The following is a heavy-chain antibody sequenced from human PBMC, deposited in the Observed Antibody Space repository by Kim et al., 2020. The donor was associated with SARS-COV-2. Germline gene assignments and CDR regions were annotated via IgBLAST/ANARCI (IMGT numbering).Heavy chain of an antibody. V-gene: IGHV4-61*01. CDR2: IYYSGST. D-gene: IGHD3-10*01. J-gene: IGHJ5*02. CDR3: ARRGGTMVFP. Sequence: SETLSLTCTVSGGSVSSGSYYWSWIRQPPGKGLEWIGYIYYSGSTNYNPSLKSRVTISVDTSKNQFSLKLSSVTAADTAVYYCARRGGTMVFPWGQGTLVTVSS. CDR1: GGSVSSGSYY.